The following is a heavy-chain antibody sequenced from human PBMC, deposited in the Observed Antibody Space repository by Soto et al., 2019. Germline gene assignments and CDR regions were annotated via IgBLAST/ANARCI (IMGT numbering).Heavy chain of an antibody. CDR2: IYPGDSDT. J-gene: IGHJ4*02. CDR3: ARTAQYYYDSSGYYWSPFDY. CDR1: GYSFTSYW. D-gene: IGHD3-22*01. V-gene: IGHV5-51*01. Sequence: GESLKISCNGSGYSFTSYWIGWVRQMPWKGLEWMGIIYPGDSDTRYSPSFQGQVTISADKSISTAYLQWSSLKASDTAMYYCARTAQYYYDSSGYYWSPFDYWGQGTLVTVSS.